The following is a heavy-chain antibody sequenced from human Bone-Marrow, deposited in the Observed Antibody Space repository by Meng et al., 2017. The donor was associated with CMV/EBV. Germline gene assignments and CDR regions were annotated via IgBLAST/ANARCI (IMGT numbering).Heavy chain of an antibody. CDR2: IKQDGSEK. D-gene: IGHD2-15*01. V-gene: IGHV3-7*01. CDR1: GFTFSSYW. CDR3: ARLLAANYKGPIGY. J-gene: IGHJ4*02. Sequence: GESLKISCAASGFTFSSYWMSWVRQAPGKGLEWVANIKQDGSEKYYVDSVKGRFTISRDNAKNSLYLQMNSLRAEDTAVYYCARLLAANYKGPIGYWGQGTVVTVSS.